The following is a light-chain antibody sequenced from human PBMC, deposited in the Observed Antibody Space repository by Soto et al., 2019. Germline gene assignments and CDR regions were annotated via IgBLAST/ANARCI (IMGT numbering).Light chain of an antibody. V-gene: IGKV1-5*01. CDR1: QSVSGW. CDR3: QQYNSYSPLT. CDR2: DAS. Sequence: IQMTHSVSTLSASVGDAVTVTCRASQSVSGWLAWYQQKPGKAPKLLIYDASSLQSGVPSRFSGSGSGTEFSLTISSLQPDDFATYYCQQYNSYSPLTFGGGTKVDIK. J-gene: IGKJ4*01.